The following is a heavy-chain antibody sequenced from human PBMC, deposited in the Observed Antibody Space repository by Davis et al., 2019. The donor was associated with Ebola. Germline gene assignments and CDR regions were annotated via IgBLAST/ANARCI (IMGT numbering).Heavy chain of an antibody. CDR1: GYTFNLYA. D-gene: IGHD2-15*01. CDR2: ISAYNGNT. CDR3: AREEIVVVVAATHNYYYYGMDV. Sequence: ASVTVSCKASGYTFNLYAITWVRQAPGQGLEWMGWISAYNGNTNYAEKLQGRVTMTTDTSTSTAYMELSSLRSEDTAVYYCAREEIVVVVAATHNYYYYGMDVWGKGTTVTVSS. J-gene: IGHJ6*04. V-gene: IGHV1-18*01.